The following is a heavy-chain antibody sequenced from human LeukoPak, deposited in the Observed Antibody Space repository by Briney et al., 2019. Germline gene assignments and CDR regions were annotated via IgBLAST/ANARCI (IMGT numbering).Heavy chain of an antibody. V-gene: IGHV1-18*01. D-gene: IGHD3-22*01. CDR1: GHTFTSYG. Sequence: ASVKVSCKASGHTFTSYGISWVRQAPGQGLEWMGWISAYNGNTNYAQKIQGRVTMTTDTSTSTAYMELRSLRSDDTAVYYCARVAQNYYDSSGYDAFDIWGQGTMVTVSS. J-gene: IGHJ3*02. CDR2: ISAYNGNT. CDR3: ARVAQNYYDSSGYDAFDI.